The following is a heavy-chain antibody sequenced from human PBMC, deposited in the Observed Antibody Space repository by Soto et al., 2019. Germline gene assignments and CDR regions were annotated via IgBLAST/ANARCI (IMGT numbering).Heavy chain of an antibody. Sequence: PGGSLRLSCVASRFAFSDAWMSWVRQAPGKGLEWVGRIKSETDGGTAEYAAPVEGRFFISRDDSERLMFLQMNILLTEDTAVYYCARVYCSGGSCYHLDYWVQGT. CDR1: RFAFSDAW. D-gene: IGHD2-15*01. CDR3: ARVYCSGGSCYHLDY. J-gene: IGHJ4*02. V-gene: IGHV3-15*05. CDR2: IKSETDGGTA.